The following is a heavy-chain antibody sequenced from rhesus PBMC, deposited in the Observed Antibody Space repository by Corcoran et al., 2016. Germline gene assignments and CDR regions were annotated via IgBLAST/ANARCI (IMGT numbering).Heavy chain of an antibody. CDR3: VGSSWPRGYNRFDV. J-gene: IGHJ5-1*01. CDR1: GGSISSHY. D-gene: IGHD4-29*01. CDR2: SSCSGGST. Sequence: QLQLQESGPGLVKPSETLSLTCAVSGGSISSHYWSWIGQPPGKGLEWIGRSSCSGGSTDYNPSLKSRVPISTDTSKNQFSLKLSSVTAADTAVYYCVGSSWPRGYNRFDVWGPGVLVTVSS. V-gene: IGHV4-173*01.